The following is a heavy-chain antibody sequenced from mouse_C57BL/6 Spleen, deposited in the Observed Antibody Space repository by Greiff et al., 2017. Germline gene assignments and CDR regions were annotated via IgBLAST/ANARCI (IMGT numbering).Heavy chain of an antibody. CDR2: IYPSDSET. CDR1: GYTFTSYW. CDR3: AIDYGSIFYALDY. V-gene: IGHV1-61*01. Sequence: QVQLKQPGAELVRPGSSVKLSCKASGYTFTSYWMDWVKQRPGQGLEWIGNIYPSDSETHYNQKFKDKATLTVEKSSSTAYMQLSSLTSEDAAFYYGAIDYGSIFYALDYWGQGTSVTVSS. J-gene: IGHJ4*01. D-gene: IGHD1-1*01.